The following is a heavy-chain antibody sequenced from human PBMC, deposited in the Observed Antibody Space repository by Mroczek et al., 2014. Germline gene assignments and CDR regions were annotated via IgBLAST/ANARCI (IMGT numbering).Heavy chain of an antibody. CDR1: GGSFSGYY. Sequence: QVQLQESGAGLLKPSETLSLTCAVYGGSFSGYYWSWIRQPPGKGLEWIGEINHSGSTNYNPSLKSRVTISVDTSKNQFSLKLSSVTAADTAVYYCARDRGLAVVVPAAIRGWFDPWGQGTLVTVSS. D-gene: IGHD2-2*02. V-gene: IGHV4-34*01. CDR3: ARDRGLAVVVPAAIRGWFDP. J-gene: IGHJ5*02. CDR2: INHSGST.